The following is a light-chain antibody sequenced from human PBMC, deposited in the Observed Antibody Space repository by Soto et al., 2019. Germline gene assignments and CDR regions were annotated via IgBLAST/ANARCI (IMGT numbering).Light chain of an antibody. CDR1: SSNIGASYD. CDR3: QSFDSSLSGSVI. V-gene: IGLV1-40*01. Sequence: QSVLTQPPSVSGAPGQRVTISCSGSSSNIGASYDVHWYQQLPGRAPKLLIYDNNNRPSGVPDRFSGSKSGTSASLAITGLQAEDEADYCCQSFDSSLSGSVIFGGGTKLTVL. J-gene: IGLJ2*01. CDR2: DNN.